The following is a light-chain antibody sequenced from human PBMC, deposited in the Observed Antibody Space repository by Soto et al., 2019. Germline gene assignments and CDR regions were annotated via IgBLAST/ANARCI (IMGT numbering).Light chain of an antibody. V-gene: IGKV3-20*01. Sequence: EIVLTHSPGTLSFSPGERATLSCRASQSIDNNYLAWYQQKPGQAPRLVIYGASTRATDIPDRFSASGSGTDFTLTISRLEPEDFAVYYCQQYSRAPLTFGQGTKVDIK. CDR2: GAS. J-gene: IGKJ1*01. CDR1: QSIDNNY. CDR3: QQYSRAPLT.